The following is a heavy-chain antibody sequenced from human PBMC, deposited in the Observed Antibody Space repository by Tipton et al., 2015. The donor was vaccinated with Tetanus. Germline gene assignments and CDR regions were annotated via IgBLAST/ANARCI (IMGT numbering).Heavy chain of an antibody. J-gene: IGHJ4*02. Sequence: TLSLTCTVFGDPISSGLYFWTWIRQSPGKGLEWIGSVSRSGGTYYNPSLRSRVSISGETSRNQFAVEQNFVTAADTAVYYRARHDHEMLSPFDNWGQGTQVTVSS. V-gene: IGHV4-39*01. D-gene: IGHD1-14*01. CDR3: ARHDHEMLSPFDN. CDR1: GDPISSGLYF. CDR2: VSRSGGT.